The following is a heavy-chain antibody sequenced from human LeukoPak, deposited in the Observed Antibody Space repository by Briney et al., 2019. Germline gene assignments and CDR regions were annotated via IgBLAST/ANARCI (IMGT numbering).Heavy chain of an antibody. V-gene: IGHV3-21*06. D-gene: IGHD6-19*01. J-gene: IGHJ1*01. Sequence: GGSLRLSCAGYGFTFSSYSMNWVRQAPGRGLEWISSISSSDTFIYYADSVKGRFTISRDNAKNSLCLQMNSLRAEDTAMYYCARTPMGIAVAGTYFQHWGQGTLVIVSS. CDR2: ISSSDTFI. CDR3: ARTPMGIAVAGTYFQH. CDR1: GFTFSSYS.